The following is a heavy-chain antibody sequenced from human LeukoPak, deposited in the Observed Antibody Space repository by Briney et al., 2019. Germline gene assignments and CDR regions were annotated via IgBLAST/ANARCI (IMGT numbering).Heavy chain of an antibody. CDR3: SRRDPYARGGELVGDS. Sequence: GESLTTSCKDSGYRFTSYWISWVRQMPGKGLEWMGRIHPSDSYTNYSPSFQGHVTISVDKSISTAYLQWSSLKASDTAMYYCSRRDPYARGGELVGDSWGQGTLVTVSS. CDR2: IHPSDSYT. V-gene: IGHV5-10-1*01. D-gene: IGHD2-21*01. J-gene: IGHJ4*02. CDR1: GYRFTSYW.